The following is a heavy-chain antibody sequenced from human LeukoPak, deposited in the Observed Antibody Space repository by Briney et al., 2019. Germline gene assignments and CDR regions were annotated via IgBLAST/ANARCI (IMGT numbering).Heavy chain of an antibody. CDR1: GFTFSSYW. CDR3: ARIPAGIATRKGKLYYYYYYMDV. CDR2: IKQDGSEK. Sequence: PGGSLRLSCAASGFTFSSYWMSWVRQAPGKGLEWVANIKQDGSEKYYVDSMKCRFTISRDNAKNSLYLQMNSLRAEDTAVYYCARIPAGIATRKGKLYYYYYYMDVWGKGTTVTVSS. D-gene: IGHD6-13*01. J-gene: IGHJ6*03. V-gene: IGHV3-7*01.